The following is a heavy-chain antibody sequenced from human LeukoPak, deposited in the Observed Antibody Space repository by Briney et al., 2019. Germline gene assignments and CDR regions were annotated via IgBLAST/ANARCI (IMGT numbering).Heavy chain of an antibody. D-gene: IGHD3/OR15-3a*01. V-gene: IGHV4-59*01. Sequence: SETLSLTCTVSGGSISSYYWSWIRQPPGKGLEWIGYIYYSGSTNYNPSLESRVTISVDTSKNQFSLKLSSVTAADTAVYYCARIGQSVHYYMDVWGNGTTVDVSS. J-gene: IGHJ6*03. CDR2: IYYSGST. CDR1: GGSISSYY. CDR3: ARIGQSVHYYMDV.